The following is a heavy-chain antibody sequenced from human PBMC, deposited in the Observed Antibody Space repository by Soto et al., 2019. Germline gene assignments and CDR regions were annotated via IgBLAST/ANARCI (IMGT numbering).Heavy chain of an antibody. Sequence: PGGSLRLSCAASGFTFSSYSMSWVRQAPGKGLEWVSSISSSSSYIYYADSVKGRFTISRDNAKNSPYLQMNSLRAEDTAVYYCARWGAARDAFDIWGQGTMVTVSS. CDR1: GFTFSSYS. J-gene: IGHJ3*02. CDR3: ARWGAARDAFDI. D-gene: IGHD1-26*01. V-gene: IGHV3-21*01. CDR2: ISSSSSYI.